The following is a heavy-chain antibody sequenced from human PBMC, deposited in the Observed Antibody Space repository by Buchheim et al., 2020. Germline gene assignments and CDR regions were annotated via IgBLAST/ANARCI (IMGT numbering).Heavy chain of an antibody. J-gene: IGHJ6*02. D-gene: IGHD1-1*01. CDR1: GYTFTGYY. V-gene: IGHV1-2*04. Sequence: QVQLVQSGAEVKKPGASVKVSCKASGYTFTGYYMHWVRQAPGQGLEWMGWINPNSGGTNYAQKFQGWVTMTRDTSISTAYMELSRLRSDDTAVYSCAREKVHLRYYYYYGMDVWGQGTT. CDR2: INPNSGGT. CDR3: AREKVHLRYYYYYGMDV.